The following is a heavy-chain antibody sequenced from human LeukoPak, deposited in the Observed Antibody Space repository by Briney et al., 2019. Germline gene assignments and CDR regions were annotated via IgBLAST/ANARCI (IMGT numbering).Heavy chain of an antibody. Sequence: ASVKVSCKVSGYTLTELSMHWVRQAPGKGLEWMGGFDPEDGETIYAQKFQGRVTMTEDTSTDTAYMELSSLRSEDTAVYYCATRPYYYDSSGYYYVDPTPGWFDPWGQGTLVTVSS. V-gene: IGHV1-24*01. J-gene: IGHJ5*02. CDR1: GYTLTELS. CDR2: FDPEDGET. CDR3: ATRPYYYDSSGYYYVDPTPGWFDP. D-gene: IGHD3-22*01.